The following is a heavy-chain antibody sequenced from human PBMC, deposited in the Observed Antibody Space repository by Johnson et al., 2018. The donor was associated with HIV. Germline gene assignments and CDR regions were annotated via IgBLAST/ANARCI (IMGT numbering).Heavy chain of an antibody. V-gene: IGHV3-7*01. J-gene: IGHJ3*02. D-gene: IGHD6-13*01. CDR2: IKQDGSEK. CDR1: GFTFSSYW. Sequence: EKLVESGGGLVQPGGSLRLSCAASGFTFSSYWMSWVRQAPGKGLEWVANIKQDGSEKYYVDSVKGRFTISRDNAKNSLYLQMNSLRAEDTAVYYCARSLSSSWYEGAFDIWGQGTMVTVSS. CDR3: ARSLSSSWYEGAFDI.